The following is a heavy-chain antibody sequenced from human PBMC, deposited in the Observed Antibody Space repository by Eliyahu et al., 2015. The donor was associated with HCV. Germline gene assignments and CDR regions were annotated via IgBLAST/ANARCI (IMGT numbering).Heavy chain of an antibody. CDR2: ISGSGGST. Sequence: EVQLLESGGGLVQPGGSLRLSCAASGFTFSSYAMSWVRQAPGKGLEWVSAISGSGGSTYYADSVKGRFTISRDNSKNTLYLQMNSLRAEDTAVYYCAKVFKGPFRGVNYFDYWGQGTLVTVSS. CDR3: AKVFKGPFRGVNYFDY. D-gene: IGHD3-10*01. J-gene: IGHJ4*02. CDR1: GFTFSSYA. V-gene: IGHV3-23*01.